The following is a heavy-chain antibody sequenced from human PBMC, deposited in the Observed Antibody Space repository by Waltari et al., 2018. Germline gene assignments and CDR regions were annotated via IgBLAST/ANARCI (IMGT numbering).Heavy chain of an antibody. D-gene: IGHD1-26*01. CDR2: ISYDGSNK. Sequence: QVQLVESGGGVVQPGRSLRLSCAASGFTFSSYGMHWVRQAPGKGLEWVAVISYDGSNKYYADSVKGRFTISRDKSKNTLYLQMNSLRAEDTAVYYCAKDPGWELGVIDYWGQGTLVTVSS. CDR1: GFTFSSYG. V-gene: IGHV3-30*18. J-gene: IGHJ4*02. CDR3: AKDPGWELGVIDY.